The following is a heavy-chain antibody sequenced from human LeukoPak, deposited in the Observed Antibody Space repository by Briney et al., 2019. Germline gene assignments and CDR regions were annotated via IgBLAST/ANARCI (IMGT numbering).Heavy chain of an antibody. CDR2: IYYSGST. J-gene: IGHJ4*02. CDR1: GGSISSSSYY. Sequence: SETLSLTCTVSGGSISSSSYYWGWIRRPPGKGLEWIGSIYYSGSTYYNPSLKSRVTISVDTSKNQFSLKLSSVTAADTAVYYCARGHAPHTTVVTPLDYWGQGTLVTVSS. CDR3: ARGHAPHTTVVTPLDY. V-gene: IGHV4-39*07. D-gene: IGHD4-23*01.